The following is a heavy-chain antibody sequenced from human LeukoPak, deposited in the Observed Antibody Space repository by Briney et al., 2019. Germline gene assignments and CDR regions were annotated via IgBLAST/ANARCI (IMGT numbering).Heavy chain of an antibody. Sequence: SETLSLTCTVSGGSISSSDYCWGSIRQPPGKGLESVGTIEYSGSTSYNPSLKSRVTISEDTSKKQFSLRLSSVTAADTAVYYCARNSSGWFFDYWGQGTLVTVSS. CDR2: IEYSGST. CDR3: ARNSSGWFFDY. D-gene: IGHD6-19*01. V-gene: IGHV4-39*01. J-gene: IGHJ4*02. CDR1: GGSISSSDYC.